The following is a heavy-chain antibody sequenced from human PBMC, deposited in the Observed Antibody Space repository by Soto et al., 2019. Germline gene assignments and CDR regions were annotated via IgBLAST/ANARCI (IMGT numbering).Heavy chain of an antibody. Sequence: QVQLVQSGAEVKKPGSSVKVSCKASGGTFSSYAISWVRQAPGQGLEWMGGIIPISETTNDAQKFQDRVTITADESKSTAYMELSSLRSEDTAVYYCARSQGSSTSLEIYYYYYCGMDVWGQGNTGTVSS. V-gene: IGHV1-69*01. CDR1: GGTFSSYA. J-gene: IGHJ6*02. CDR2: IIPISETT. D-gene: IGHD2-2*01. CDR3: ARSQGSSTSLEIYYYYYCGMDV.